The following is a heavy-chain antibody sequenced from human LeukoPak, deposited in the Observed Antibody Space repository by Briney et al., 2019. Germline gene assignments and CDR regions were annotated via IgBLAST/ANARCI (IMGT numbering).Heavy chain of an antibody. D-gene: IGHD3-22*01. CDR1: GGSFSGYY. V-gene: IGHV4-34*01. CDR2: IYHIGYISQSGNI. Sequence: KSSETLSLTCAVYGGSFSGYYWSWIRQPPGKGLEWIGYIYHIGYISQSGNIYQNPSLKSRVTISLDTSRNQFSLKLSSVTAADTAVYYCARSPLAFYDSSGYPRVWFDPWGQGTLVTVSS. CDR3: ARSPLAFYDSSGYPRVWFDP. J-gene: IGHJ5*02.